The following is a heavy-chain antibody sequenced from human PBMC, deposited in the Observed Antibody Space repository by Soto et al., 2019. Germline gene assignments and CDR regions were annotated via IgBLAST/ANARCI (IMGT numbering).Heavy chain of an antibody. V-gene: IGHV1-18*01. CDR2: ISAYNGNT. CDR1: GYTFTSFG. J-gene: IGHJ3*02. D-gene: IGHD2-15*01. CDR3: ARDHRGGTDAFDI. Sequence: QVQLVQSGAEVKKPGASVEVSCKASGYTFTSFGISWVRQAPGQGLEWMGWISAYNGNTNYAENLQGRVTITTDTSTSTAYMEPRSLRSDDTAVYYCARDHRGGTDAFDIWGQGTMVTVSS.